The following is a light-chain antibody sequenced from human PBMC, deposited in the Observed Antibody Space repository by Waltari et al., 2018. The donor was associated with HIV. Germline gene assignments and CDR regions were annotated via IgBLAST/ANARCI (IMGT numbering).Light chain of an antibody. CDR1: SSNIGNNA. CDR2: YDD. J-gene: IGLJ1*01. CDR3: AAWDDSLNGYV. Sequence: QSVLTQPPSVSEAPRQRVTISCSGRSSNIGNNAVHWYQQVPGKAPRLPIYYDDVLAAGGYERFSGSNSGTSASRAIRGLQSEDEADYDGAAWDDSLNGYVFGSGTKVTVL. V-gene: IGLV1-36*01.